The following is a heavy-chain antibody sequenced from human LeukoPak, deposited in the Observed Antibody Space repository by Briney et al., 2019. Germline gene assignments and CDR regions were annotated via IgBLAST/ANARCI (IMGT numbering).Heavy chain of an antibody. CDR1: GHTLAEPS. J-gene: IGHJ6*03. D-gene: IGHD3-3*01. V-gene: IGHV1-24*01. CDR3: ATAPSRFWVGCMDV. CDR2: FDPEKGET. Sequence: ASVKVSSKVSGHTLAEPSMHSVRQASGQGLEWLGGFDPEKGETVYAQTFQGRVTMPEDVSTDTAYLELSSLRSEGTAVYYCATAPSRFWVGCMDVWGTGTTVTVSS.